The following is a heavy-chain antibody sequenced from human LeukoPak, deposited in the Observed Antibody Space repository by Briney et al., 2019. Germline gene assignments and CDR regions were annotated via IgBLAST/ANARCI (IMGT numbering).Heavy chain of an antibody. CDR1: GLTFSNYW. V-gene: IGHV3-7*01. J-gene: IGHJ5*02. Sequence: GGSLRLSCAASGLTFSNYWMSWVRQAPGKGLEWVANIKQDGSEKYYVDSVKGRFTISRDNAKNSLYLQMNSLRAEDTAVYYCARDQKGYDFWSGFSWGWFDPWGQGTLVTVSS. D-gene: IGHD3-3*01. CDR2: IKQDGSEK. CDR3: ARDQKGYDFWSGFSWGWFDP.